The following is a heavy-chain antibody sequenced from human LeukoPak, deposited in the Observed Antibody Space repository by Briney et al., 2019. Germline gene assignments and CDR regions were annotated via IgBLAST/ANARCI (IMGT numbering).Heavy chain of an antibody. Sequence: PGGSLRPSCAASGFTFSSYAMHWVRQAPGKGLEWVAVISYDGSNKYYADSVKGRFTISRDNSKNTLYLQMNSLRAEDTAVYYCARDRVYSSSGHAFDIWGQGTMVTVSS. D-gene: IGHD6-6*01. CDR1: GFTFSSYA. J-gene: IGHJ3*02. CDR3: ARDRVYSSSGHAFDI. V-gene: IGHV3-30-3*01. CDR2: ISYDGSNK.